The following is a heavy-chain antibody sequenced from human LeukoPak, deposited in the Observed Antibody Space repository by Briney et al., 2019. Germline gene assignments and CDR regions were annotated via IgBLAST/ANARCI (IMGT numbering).Heavy chain of an antibody. CDR1: GGSISSYY. D-gene: IGHD5-24*01. Sequence: PSETLSLTCTVSGGSISSYYWSWIRQSPGKGLEWIAYIYYSGSTNYNPSLKSRVTISVDTSKNQFSLKLTSVTAADTAVYYCARARDAYYYDTFDIWGQGTVVTVSS. CDR2: IYYSGST. CDR3: ARARDAYYYDTFDI. V-gene: IGHV4-59*08. J-gene: IGHJ3*02.